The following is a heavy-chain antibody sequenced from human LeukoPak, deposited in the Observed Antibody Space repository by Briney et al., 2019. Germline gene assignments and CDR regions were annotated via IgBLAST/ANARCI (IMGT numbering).Heavy chain of an antibody. Sequence: GGSLRLSCAASGFTFSDYGMHWVRQAPGKGLEWVAVISKDGRNQFYADALKGRFTISRDNSKNTLFLQMNSLRVEDTAVYCCAKDVEGWGQGTLVTVSS. CDR3: AKDVEG. V-gene: IGHV3-30*18. CDR1: GFTFSDYG. CDR2: ISKDGRNQ. J-gene: IGHJ4*02.